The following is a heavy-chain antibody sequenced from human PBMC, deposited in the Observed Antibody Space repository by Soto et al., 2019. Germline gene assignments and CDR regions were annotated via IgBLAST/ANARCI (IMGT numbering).Heavy chain of an antibody. CDR2: IYYSGST. D-gene: IGHD3-22*01. J-gene: IGHJ4*02. Sequence: ILSLRCTVSGGSISSGDYYWSWIRQPPGKGLEWIGYIYYSGSTYYNPSLKSRVTISVDTSKNQFSLKLSSVTAADTAVYYCALVNGYYYYFDYWGQGTLVAVSS. V-gene: IGHV4-30-4*01. CDR1: GGSISSGDYY. CDR3: ALVNGYYYYFDY.